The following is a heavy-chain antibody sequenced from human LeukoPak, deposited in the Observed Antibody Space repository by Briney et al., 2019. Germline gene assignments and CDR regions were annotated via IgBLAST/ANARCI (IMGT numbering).Heavy chain of an antibody. J-gene: IGHJ5*02. V-gene: IGHV3-23*01. CDR1: GFTFSSYG. Sequence: PGGSLRLSCAASGFTFSSYGMHWVRQAPGKGLEWVSAISGSGGSTYYADSVKGRFTISRDNSKNTLYLQMNSQRAEDTAVYYCGKDLRSQSIAVAWFDPWGQGTLVSVSS. D-gene: IGHD6-19*01. CDR3: GKDLRSQSIAVAWFDP. CDR2: ISGSGGST.